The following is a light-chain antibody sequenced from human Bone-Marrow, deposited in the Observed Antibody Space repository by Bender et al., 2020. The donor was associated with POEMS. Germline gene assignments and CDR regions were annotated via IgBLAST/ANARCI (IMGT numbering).Light chain of an antibody. CDR2: SSH. Sequence: QSVLTQPPSASGTPGQRVTISCSGGSSNIGAHAVNWYQHLPGTAPKLLIYSSHRRPSEVPDRFSGSKSGTSASLAISGLRSEDESDYYCATWDDSVSGLVFGGGTKLTVL. V-gene: IGLV1-47*02. CDR1: SSNIGAHA. J-gene: IGLJ3*02. CDR3: ATWDDSVSGLV.